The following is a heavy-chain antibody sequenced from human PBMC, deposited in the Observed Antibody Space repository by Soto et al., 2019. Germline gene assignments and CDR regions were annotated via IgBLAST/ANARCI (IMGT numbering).Heavy chain of an antibody. V-gene: IGHV4-4*02. J-gene: IGHJ4*02. Sequence: QVQLQESGPGLVKPSETLSLTCAVSCDSISSPNWWSWYRQPPGKGLELVGEMFASGSSNYNPSLNGRVTMSLGTSKNHCSLRLTSLTASDTAIYYCAREGFDHRPDYWGQGIPVTVSS. CDR1: CDSISSPNW. CDR2: MFASGSS. CDR3: AREGFDHRPDY.